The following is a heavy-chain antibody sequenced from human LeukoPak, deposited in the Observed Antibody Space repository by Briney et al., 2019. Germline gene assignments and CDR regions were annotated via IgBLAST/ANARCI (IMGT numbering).Heavy chain of an antibody. CDR1: GGSISSYY. D-gene: IGHD5-18*01. Sequence: KPSETLSLTCTVSGGSISSYYWSWIRQPPGKGLEWIGYIYYSGSTNYNPSLKSRVTISVDTSKNQFSLKLSSETAADTAVYYCARVSSPDDSYGKGDYYYYMDVWGKGTTVTVSS. J-gene: IGHJ6*03. CDR3: ARVSSPDDSYGKGDYYYYMDV. V-gene: IGHV4-59*01. CDR2: IYYSGST.